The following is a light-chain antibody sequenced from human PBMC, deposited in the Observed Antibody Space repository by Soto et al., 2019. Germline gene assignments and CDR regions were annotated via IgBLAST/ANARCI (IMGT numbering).Light chain of an antibody. CDR3: QQYGSSPQVT. CDR1: QSVSSSY. Sequence: EIVLTQSPGTLSLSPGERATLSCRASQSVSSSYLAWYQQKPGQAPRLLIYGASGRATGIPDRFSGSVSGTDFTLTISRLEPEDFAVYYCQQYGSSPQVTFGQGTRLEIK. V-gene: IGKV3-20*01. CDR2: GAS. J-gene: IGKJ5*01.